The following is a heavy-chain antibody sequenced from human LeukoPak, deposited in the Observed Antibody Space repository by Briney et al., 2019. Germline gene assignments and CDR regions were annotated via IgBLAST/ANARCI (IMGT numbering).Heavy chain of an antibody. Sequence: SETLSLTCTVSGGSISSSSYYWGWIRQPPGKGLEWIGRIYTSGSTNYNPSLKSRVTISVDTSKNQFSLKLSSVTAADTAVYYCARGSSGYYYYYMDVWGKGTTVTVSS. J-gene: IGHJ6*03. CDR2: IYTSGST. CDR1: GGSISSSSYY. CDR3: ARGSSGYYYYYMDV. V-gene: IGHV4-61*02. D-gene: IGHD3-22*01.